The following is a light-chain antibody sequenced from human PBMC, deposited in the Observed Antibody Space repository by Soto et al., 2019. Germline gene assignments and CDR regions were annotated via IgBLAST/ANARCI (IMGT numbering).Light chain of an antibody. V-gene: IGKV3-20*01. CDR3: QQYCSSLLT. CDR2: NTS. CDR1: QSLSSSY. J-gene: IGKJ4*01. Sequence: EIVLTQSPGTLSLSPGERATLSCRASQSLSSSYLAWYQQKPGPAPRLLIYNTSSRATGIPDRFSGSGSGTDFTLTISRLELEDFAVYYCQQYCSSLLTFGGGTKVEIK.